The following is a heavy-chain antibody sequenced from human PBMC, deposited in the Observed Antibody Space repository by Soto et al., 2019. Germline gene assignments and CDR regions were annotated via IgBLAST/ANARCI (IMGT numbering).Heavy chain of an antibody. V-gene: IGHV3-23*01. D-gene: IGHD2-8*01. CDR3: VSWVSAHFDY. Sequence: GSLRLSCAASGFTFDSPYSHGMSWVRQSPGKGPEWVSTISSNGANTHYAESVKGRFTISKDASRNTVHLHMNSLRAEDTATYFCVSWVSAHFDYWGHGTPVTVSS. CDR1: GFTFDSPYSHG. J-gene: IGHJ4*01. CDR2: ISSNGANT.